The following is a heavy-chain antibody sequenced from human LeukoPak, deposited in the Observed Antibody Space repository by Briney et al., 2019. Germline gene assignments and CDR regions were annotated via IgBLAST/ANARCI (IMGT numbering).Heavy chain of an antibody. D-gene: IGHD3-3*01. J-gene: IGHJ6*02. CDR1: GFTFSSYE. CDR3: ASSSNYDFWSGYPPGYGMDV. CDR2: ISSSGSTI. Sequence: GGSLRLSCAASGFTFSSYEMNWVRQAPGTGLESVSYISSSGSTIYYADSVKGRFTISRDNAKNSLYLQMNSLRAEDTAVYYCASSSNYDFWSGYPPGYGMDVWGQGTTVTVSS. V-gene: IGHV3-48*03.